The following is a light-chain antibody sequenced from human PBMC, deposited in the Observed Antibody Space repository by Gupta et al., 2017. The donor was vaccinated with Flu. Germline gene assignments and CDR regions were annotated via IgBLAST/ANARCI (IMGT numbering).Light chain of an antibody. CDR1: QSVNIY. CDR3: QQRSNWPPFT. CDR2: DAS. V-gene: IGKV3-11*01. Sequence: EIVLTQSPATLSLSPGERATLSCRASQSVNIYLAWYQQKPGQAPRLLISDASIRATGIPARFSGSGYGTDFTLTISSREPEDFAVYYCQQRSNWPPFTFGQGTRMDIK. J-gene: IGKJ5*01.